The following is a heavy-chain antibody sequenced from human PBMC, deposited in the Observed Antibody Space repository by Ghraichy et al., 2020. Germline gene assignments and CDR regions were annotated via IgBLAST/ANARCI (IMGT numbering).Heavy chain of an antibody. CDR3: AREEDGSGSFYNSDYYYGMDV. Sequence: SETLSLTCTVSGGSISSGGYYWSWIRQHPGKGLEWIGYIYYSGSTYYNPSLKSRVTISVDTSKNQFSLKLSSVTAADTAVYYCAREEDGSGSFYNSDYYYGMDVWGQGTTVAVSS. V-gene: IGHV4-31*03. CDR2: IYYSGST. CDR1: GGSISSGGYY. D-gene: IGHD3-10*01. J-gene: IGHJ6*02.